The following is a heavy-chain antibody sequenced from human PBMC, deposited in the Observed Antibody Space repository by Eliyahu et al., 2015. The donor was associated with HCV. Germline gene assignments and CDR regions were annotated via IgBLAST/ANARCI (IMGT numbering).Heavy chain of an antibody. CDR2: IYHGGNT. J-gene: IGHJ4*02. CDR1: GYSSSSGYY. V-gene: IGHV4-38-2*01. CDR3: ASNSPAVDY. D-gene: IGHD2-2*01. Sequence: QVQLQESGPGLVKPSETLSLXCAVXGYSSSSGYYWGWIRQPPGKGLEWIGSIYHGGNTYYNPSLKSRVTISVDTSKNQFSLKLTSVTAADTAVYYCASNSPAVDYWGQGSLVTVSS.